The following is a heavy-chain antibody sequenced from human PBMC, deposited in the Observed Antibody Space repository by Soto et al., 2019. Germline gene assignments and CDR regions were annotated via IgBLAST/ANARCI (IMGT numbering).Heavy chain of an antibody. CDR3: ARGDSSSWYY. CDR2: IIPLFGTP. D-gene: IGHD6-13*01. CDR1: GGTFSSYL. V-gene: IGHV1-69*13. J-gene: IGHJ4*02. Sequence: SVKVSCKASGGTFSSYLINWVRQAPGRGLEWMGGIIPLFGTPDYAQKFQGRVTITADESTSTAYMELSSLTSEDTAVYYCARGDSSSWYYWGQGTLVTVSS.